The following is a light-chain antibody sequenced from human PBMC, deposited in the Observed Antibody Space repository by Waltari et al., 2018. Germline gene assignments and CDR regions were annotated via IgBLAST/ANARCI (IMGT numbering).Light chain of an antibody. J-gene: IGKJ1*01. CDR2: DAS. CDR3: QQRDNWPRT. Sequence: IVLTQALATLSLSLGERAALSCRASQSISRYLAWYQQKPGQAPRLLIYDASNTATGIPARFSGRGSGTDFTLSITTLEPEDFAVYYCQQRDNWPRTFGQGTRVEV. V-gene: IGKV3-11*01. CDR1: QSISRY.